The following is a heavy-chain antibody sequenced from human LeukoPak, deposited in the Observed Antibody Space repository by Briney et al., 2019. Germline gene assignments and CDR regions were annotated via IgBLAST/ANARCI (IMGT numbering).Heavy chain of an antibody. D-gene: IGHD1-1*01. J-gene: IGHJ2*01. CDR2: LYNSGTT. V-gene: IGHV4-59*01. Sequence: SETLSLTCTVPRGAISSYFWSWIRQPPGKGLEWIGYLYNSGTTKYNSSLGGRVTISVDTSGNQFSLNLTSVTAADTAVYYCARALRNGHFDLWGRGTLVAVSS. CDR1: RGAISSYF. CDR3: ARALRNGHFDL.